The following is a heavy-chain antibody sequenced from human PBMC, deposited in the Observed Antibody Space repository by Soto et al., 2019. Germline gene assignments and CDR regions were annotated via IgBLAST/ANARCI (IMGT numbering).Heavy chain of an antibody. D-gene: IGHD6-19*01. CDR1: GVTFGNVW. V-gene: IGHV3-15*07. J-gene: IGHJ4*02. Sequence: PVGPLRVSCAAAGVTFGNVWMHCVRQAPGKGLEWVGRIKSKTDGGTTDYAAPVKGRFTISRDDSKNTLYLQMNSLKTEDTAVYYCTTVTDSIRWSPDYWGQGTLDTVSS. CDR3: TTVTDSIRWSPDY. CDR2: IKSKTDGGTT.